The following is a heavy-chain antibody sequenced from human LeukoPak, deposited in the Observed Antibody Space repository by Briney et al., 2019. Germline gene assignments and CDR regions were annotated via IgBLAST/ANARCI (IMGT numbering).Heavy chain of an antibody. CDR3: ARCGLLWFGEPLDY. CDR2: IIPIFGTA. J-gene: IGHJ4*02. V-gene: IGHV1-69*01. D-gene: IGHD3-10*01. Sequence: SVKVSCKASGGTFSSNTISWVRQAPGQGLECMGGIIPIFGTANYAQKFQGRVTITADESTSTAYMELSSLRYEDTAVYYCARCGLLWFGEPLDYWGQGTLVTVSS. CDR1: GGTFSSNT.